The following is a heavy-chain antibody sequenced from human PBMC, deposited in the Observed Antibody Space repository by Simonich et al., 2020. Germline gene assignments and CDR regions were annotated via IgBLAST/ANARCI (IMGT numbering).Heavy chain of an antibody. J-gene: IGHJ4*02. Sequence: QVQLQESGPGLVKLSETLSLTCTVTGGSISSYYWSWIRQPQGKGLDWIGYIYYSGSTNYHHTLKSRVTISFDTSKNQFSLKLSSVTAADTAVYYCARLPDDWGQGTLVTVSS. CDR1: GGSISSYY. V-gene: IGHV4-59*08. CDR3: ARLPDD. CDR2: IYYSGST.